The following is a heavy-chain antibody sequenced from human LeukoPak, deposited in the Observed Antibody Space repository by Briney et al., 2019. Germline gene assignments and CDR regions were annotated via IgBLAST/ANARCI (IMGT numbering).Heavy chain of an antibody. Sequence: GASVKVSCKASGYTFTSYDINWVRQATGQGLEWMGWMNPNSGNTGYAQKFQGRVTMTRNTSISTAYMELSSLRSEDTAVYYCARGRPHLFYTADAFDIWGQGTMVTVSS. V-gene: IGHV1-8*01. J-gene: IGHJ3*02. CDR1: GYTFTSYD. CDR2: MNPNSGNT. D-gene: IGHD5-18*01. CDR3: ARGRPHLFYTADAFDI.